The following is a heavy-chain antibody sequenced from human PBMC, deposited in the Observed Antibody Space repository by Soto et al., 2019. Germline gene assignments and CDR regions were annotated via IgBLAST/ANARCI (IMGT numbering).Heavy chain of an antibody. Sequence: SETLSLTCTVSGGSISSGGYYWSWIRQHPGKGLEWIGYIYYSGSTYYNPSLKSRVTISVDTSKNQFSLKLSSVTAADTAVYYCARDPLPADYYYYGMDVWGQGTTVTVSS. CDR2: IYYSGST. V-gene: IGHV4-31*03. J-gene: IGHJ6*02. CDR1: GGSISSGGYY. CDR3: ARDPLPADYYYYGMDV.